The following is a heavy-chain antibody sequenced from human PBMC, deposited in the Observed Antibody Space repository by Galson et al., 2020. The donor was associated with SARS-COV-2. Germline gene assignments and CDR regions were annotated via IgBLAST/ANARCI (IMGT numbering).Heavy chain of an antibody. CDR3: ARAHLGYYGMDV. CDR2: ISYDGSNK. D-gene: IGHD7-27*01. CDR1: GFTFSSYA. V-gene: IGHV3-30-3*01. J-gene: IGHJ6*02. Sequence: GESLKISCAASGFTFSSYAMHWVRQAPGKGLEWVAVISYDGSNKYYADSVKGRFTISRDNSKNTLYLQMNSLRAEDTAVYYCARAHLGYYGMDVWGQGTTVTVSS.